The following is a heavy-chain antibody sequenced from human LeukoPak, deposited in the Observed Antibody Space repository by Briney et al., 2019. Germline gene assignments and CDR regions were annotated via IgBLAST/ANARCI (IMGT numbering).Heavy chain of an antibody. D-gene: IGHD3-9*01. CDR1: GLALSSYA. Sequence: GGSLRLSCAASGLALSSYAMNWVRQPPGKGLEWVSTISVASITFYTDSVKGRFTISRDNSRNTVYLQMTSLRADDTAVYYCADYGISGVRNNFYWGQGTLVTVSS. J-gene: IGHJ4*02. CDR3: ADYGISGVRNNFY. CDR2: ISVASIT. V-gene: IGHV3-23*01.